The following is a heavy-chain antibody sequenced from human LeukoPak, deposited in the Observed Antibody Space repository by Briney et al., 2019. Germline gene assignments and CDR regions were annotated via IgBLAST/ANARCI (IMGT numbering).Heavy chain of an antibody. J-gene: IGHJ4*02. Sequence: PGRSLRLSCAASGFTFSSYGMRWVRQAPGKGLEWVAVIWYDGSNKYYADSVKGRFTISRDNSKNTLYLQMNSLRAEDTAVYYCAREGDSSGYYYYYFDYWGQGTLVTVSS. CDR3: AREGDSSGYYYYYFDY. V-gene: IGHV3-33*01. CDR2: IWYDGSNK. D-gene: IGHD3-22*01. CDR1: GFTFSSYG.